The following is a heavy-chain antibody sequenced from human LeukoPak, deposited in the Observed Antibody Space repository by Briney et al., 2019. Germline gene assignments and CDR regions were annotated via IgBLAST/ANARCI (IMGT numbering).Heavy chain of an antibody. Sequence: GASVKVSCKASGYTFTSYGISWVRQAPGQGLEWMGWISAYNGNTNYAQNLRDRVTLTTDTSTSTVYMELRSLRSDDTAVYYCPSSKTSCSSASCYDPFDYWGQGTLVIVSS. J-gene: IGHJ4*02. CDR2: ISAYNGNT. CDR1: GYTFTSYG. D-gene: IGHD2-2*01. CDR3: PSSKTSCSSASCYDPFDY. V-gene: IGHV1-18*01.